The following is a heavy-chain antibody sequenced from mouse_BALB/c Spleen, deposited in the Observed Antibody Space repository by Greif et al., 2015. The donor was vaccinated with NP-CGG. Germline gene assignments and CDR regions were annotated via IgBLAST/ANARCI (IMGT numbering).Heavy chain of an antibody. CDR2: INPYNGDT. V-gene: IGHV1-20*02. D-gene: IGHD2-1*01. Sequence: VQLQQSGPELVKPGASVKISCKASGYSFTGYFMNWVMQSHGKSLEWIGRINPYNGDTFYNQKFKGKATLTVDKSSSTAHMELRSLASEDSAVYYCARSDYGNYPPFAYWGQGTLVTVSA. CDR1: GYSFTGYF. J-gene: IGHJ3*01. CDR3: ARSDYGNYPPFAY.